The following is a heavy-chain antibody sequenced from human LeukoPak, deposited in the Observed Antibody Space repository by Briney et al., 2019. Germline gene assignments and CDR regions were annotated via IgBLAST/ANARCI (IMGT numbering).Heavy chain of an antibody. J-gene: IGHJ4*02. V-gene: IGHV4-39*07. Sequence: PSETLSLTCTVSGGSISSSSYYWGWIRQPPGKGLEWIGSIYYSGSTYYNPSLKSRVTISVDTSKNQFSLKLSSVTAADTAVYYCAIDNRIVGAREDYYFDYWGQGTLVTVSS. CDR3: AIDNRIVGAREDYYFDY. D-gene: IGHD1-26*01. CDR1: GGSISSSSYY. CDR2: IYYSGST.